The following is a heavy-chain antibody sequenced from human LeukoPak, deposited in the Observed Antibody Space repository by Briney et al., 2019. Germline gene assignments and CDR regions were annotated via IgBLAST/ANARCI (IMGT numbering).Heavy chain of an antibody. CDR1: GGSISSYY. CDR3: ARGLYSSSWYWFDP. D-gene: IGHD6-13*01. V-gene: IGHV4-59*01. J-gene: IGHJ5*02. CDR2: IYYSGST. Sequence: SETLSLTXTVSGGSISSYYWSWIRQPPGKGLEWIGYIYYSGSTNYNPSLKSRVTISVDPSKNQFSLKLSSVTAADTAVYYCARGLYSSSWYWFDPWGQGTLVTVSS.